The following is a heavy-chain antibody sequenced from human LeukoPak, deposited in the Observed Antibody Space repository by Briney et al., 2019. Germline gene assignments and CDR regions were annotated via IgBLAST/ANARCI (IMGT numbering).Heavy chain of an antibody. Sequence: SVKVSCKACGGTFCSYAISWVRQGPGQGLEWMGRIIPILGIANYAQKFQGRVTITADKSTSTAYMELSSLRSEDTAVYYCARDIYCSSTSCYTQRAENYFDYWGQGTLVTVSS. CDR3: ARDIYCSSTSCYTQRAENYFDY. CDR1: GGTFCSYA. D-gene: IGHD2-2*02. CDR2: IIPILGIA. J-gene: IGHJ4*02. V-gene: IGHV1-69*04.